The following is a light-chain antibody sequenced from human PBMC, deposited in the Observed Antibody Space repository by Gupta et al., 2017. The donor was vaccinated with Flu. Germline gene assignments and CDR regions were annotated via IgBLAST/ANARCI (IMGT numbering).Light chain of an antibody. Sequence: PLSLSASVGDRATIPCRATQKISNYLPWSQLTVGKAPRLLIYGPSNVQSGLPSRFSGSGSGTDFTLTISTLQPEDFASYSCQQTDTTPPTFGLGTRVEIK. CDR1: QKISNY. J-gene: IGKJ1*01. CDR2: GPS. V-gene: IGKV1-39*01. CDR3: QQTDTTPPT.